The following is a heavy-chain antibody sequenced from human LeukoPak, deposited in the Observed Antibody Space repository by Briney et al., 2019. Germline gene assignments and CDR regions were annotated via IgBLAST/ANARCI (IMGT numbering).Heavy chain of an antibody. CDR3: ARRELAYYFDY. D-gene: IGHD3-10*01. Sequence: PSETLSLTCTVSGDSISSYYWSWIRQPPGKGLGWIGYIYYDGSTKYNPSLKSRVTISVDTSKNQFSLKLSSVTAADTAVYYCARRELAYYFDYWGQGTLVTVSS. CDR1: GDSISSYY. CDR2: IYYDGST. J-gene: IGHJ4*02. V-gene: IGHV4-59*08.